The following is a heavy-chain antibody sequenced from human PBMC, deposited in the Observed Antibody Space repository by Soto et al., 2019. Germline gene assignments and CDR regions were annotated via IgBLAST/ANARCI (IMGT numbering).Heavy chain of an antibody. D-gene: IGHD1-1*01. CDR2: MNPNSGNT. J-gene: IGHJ6*02. CDR1: GYTFTSYD. V-gene: IGHV1-8*01. Sequence: QVQLVQSGAEVEKPGASVKVSCKASGYTFTSYDINWVRQVTGQGLEWMGWMNPNSGNTGSPQKFQGRVTMTRNTSINTAYVDLSSLRSEDTAVYYCAIRHDGRQSSMDVWGQGTTVTVS. CDR3: AIRHDGRQSSMDV.